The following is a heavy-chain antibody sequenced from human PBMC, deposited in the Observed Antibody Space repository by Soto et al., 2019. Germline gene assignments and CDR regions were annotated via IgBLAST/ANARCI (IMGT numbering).Heavy chain of an antibody. D-gene: IGHD2-2*01. CDR2: IIPLFGTA. V-gene: IGHV1-69*01. J-gene: IGHJ6*01. CDR3: ARLCTKAMDG. CDR1: GGTFDAYT. Sequence: QVQLVQSGAEVRKPGSSVRVSCKASGGTFDAYTITWVRQSPGQGLEWMGGIIPLFGTANYAQKFQGRVTITADESTTTAHMELSSLRSADTAVYFCARLCTKAMDGWGQGTTVTISS.